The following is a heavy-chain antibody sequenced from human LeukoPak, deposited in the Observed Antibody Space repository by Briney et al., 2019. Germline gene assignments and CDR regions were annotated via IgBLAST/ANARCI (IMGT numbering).Heavy chain of an antibody. CDR1: GFTFNSYY. CDR3: ARGYSSSSWSLFDY. V-gene: IGHV3-23*01. CDR2: IMGIGGST. J-gene: IGHJ4*02. D-gene: IGHD6-6*01. Sequence: GGSLRLSCAASGFTFNSYYISWVRQAPGKVREWVSAIMGIGGSTYYADSVKGRLTISRDNSKNTLYLQMNSLRPEDTAVYYCARGYSSSSWSLFDYWGQGTLVTVSS.